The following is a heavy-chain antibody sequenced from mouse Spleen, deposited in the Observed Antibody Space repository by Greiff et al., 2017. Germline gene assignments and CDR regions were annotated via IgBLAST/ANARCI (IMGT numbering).Heavy chain of an antibody. Sequence: EVQLQQSGPELVKPGASVKISCKASGYSFTDYYMNWVKQSTGKSLEWIGVINPNYGTTSYNQKFKGKATLTVDQSSSTAYMQLNSLTSEDAAVYYCARNFYYGNYVKYVDVWGAGTTVTVSS. J-gene: IGHJ1*01. CDR2: INPNYGTT. V-gene: IGHV1-39*01. CDR1: GYSFTDYY. CDR3: ARNFYYGNYVKYVDV. D-gene: IGHD2-1*01.